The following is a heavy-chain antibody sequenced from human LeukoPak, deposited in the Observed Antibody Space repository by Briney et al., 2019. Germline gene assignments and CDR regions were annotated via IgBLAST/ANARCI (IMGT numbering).Heavy chain of an antibody. CDR3: ATTSRAYCSGGSCYPNYYYGMDV. CDR1: GGTFSSYA. Sequence: ASVNVSCKASGGTFSSYAISWVRQAPGQGLEWMGGIIPIFGTANYAQKFQGRVTITADESTSTAYMELSSLRSEDTAVYYCATTSRAYCSGGSCYPNYYYGMDVWGQGTTVTVSS. CDR2: IIPIFGTA. V-gene: IGHV1-69*13. D-gene: IGHD2-15*01. J-gene: IGHJ6*02.